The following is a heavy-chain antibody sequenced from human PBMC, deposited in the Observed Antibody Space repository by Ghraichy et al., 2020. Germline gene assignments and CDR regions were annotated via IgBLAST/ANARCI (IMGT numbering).Heavy chain of an antibody. CDR1: GGSFSGYY. J-gene: IGHJ2*01. Sequence: SETLSLTCAVYGGSFSGYYWSWIRQPPGKGLEWIGEINHSGSTNYNPSLKSRVTISVDTSKNQFSLKLSSVTAADTAVYYCARVGRLRGYSYGNKAGNWYFDLWGRGTLVTVSS. CDR3: ARVGRLRGYSYGNKAGNWYFDL. V-gene: IGHV4-34*01. D-gene: IGHD5-18*01. CDR2: INHSGST.